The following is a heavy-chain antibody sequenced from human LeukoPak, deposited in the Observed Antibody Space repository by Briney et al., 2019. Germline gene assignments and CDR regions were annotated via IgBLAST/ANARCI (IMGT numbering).Heavy chain of an antibody. V-gene: IGHV5-51*01. J-gene: IGHJ3*02. D-gene: IGHD1-26*01. CDR3: ARAGVSGSYYIHAFDI. CDR1: GYSFTSYW. Sequence: GESLKISCKGSGYSFTSYWIGWVRQMPGKGLEWMGIIYPGDSDTRYSPSFQGQVTISADKSISTAYLQWSSLKASDTAMYYCARAGVSGSYYIHAFDIWGQGTMVTVSS. CDR2: IYPGDSDT.